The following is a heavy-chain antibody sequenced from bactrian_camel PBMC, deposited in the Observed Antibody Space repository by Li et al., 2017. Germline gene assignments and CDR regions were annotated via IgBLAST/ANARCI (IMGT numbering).Heavy chain of an antibody. Sequence: HVQLVESGGGSKEPGGSVTLSCAGRGYLYGAYSVAWFRQTPGQEREGVAAIFSGGPYTYYADWVKGRFTMSQDADKNTLYLQMNNLKPEDTGMYYCAAEGYDGSCRVGGQFDYWGQGTQVTVS. D-gene: IGHD6*01. CDR1: GYLYGAYS. CDR3: AAEGYDGSCRVGGQFDY. CDR2: IFSGGPYT. V-gene: IGHV3S1*01. J-gene: IGHJ4*01.